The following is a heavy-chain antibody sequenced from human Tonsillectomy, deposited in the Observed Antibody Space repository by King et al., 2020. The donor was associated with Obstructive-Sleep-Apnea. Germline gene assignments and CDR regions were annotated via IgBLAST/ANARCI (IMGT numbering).Heavy chain of an antibody. Sequence: QLQESGPGLVKPSETLSLTCTVSVGSISSSSYYWGWIRQPPGKGLEWIGSSYDSGSTYYNPSLKSRVTISVDTSKTQFSLKLSSVTAADTAVYYCARVRSSGWYPNYFDYWGQGTLVTVSS. D-gene: IGHD6-19*01. V-gene: IGHV4-39*07. CDR1: VGSISSSSYY. CDR2: SYDSGST. CDR3: ARVRSSGWYPNYFDY. J-gene: IGHJ4*02.